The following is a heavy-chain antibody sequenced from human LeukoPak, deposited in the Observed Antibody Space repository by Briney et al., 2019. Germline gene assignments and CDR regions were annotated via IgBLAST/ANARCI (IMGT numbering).Heavy chain of an antibody. D-gene: IGHD6-19*01. J-gene: IGHJ1*01. CDR2: ITSSSTTI. CDR1: GFTFSSYN. CDR3: ATDLEAVSWLAPGFQH. V-gene: IGHV3-48*02. Sequence: GGSLRLSCAASGFTFSSYNMKWVRQAPGKGLEWVSYITSSSTTIYYGDSVKGRFTISRDNAKNQLYLQMNSLRDEDTAVYYCATDLEAVSWLAPGFQHWGQGTLVTVSS.